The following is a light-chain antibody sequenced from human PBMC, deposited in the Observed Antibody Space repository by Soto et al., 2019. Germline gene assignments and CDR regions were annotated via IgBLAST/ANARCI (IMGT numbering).Light chain of an antibody. J-gene: IGKJ1*01. CDR1: KSVTSSF. V-gene: IGKV3-20*01. CDR3: QQYGSSPWT. Sequence: EIVLTQSPGTLSLSLGERATLSCRASKSVTSSFLAWYQQEPGQAPRLLIYGASSRATGIPDRFSGSGSGTDFTLTISRLEPEDFAVYYCQQYGSSPWTFGQGTKVEIK. CDR2: GAS.